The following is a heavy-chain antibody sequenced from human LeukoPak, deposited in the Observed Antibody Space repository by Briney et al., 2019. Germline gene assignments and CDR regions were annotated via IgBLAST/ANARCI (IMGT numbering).Heavy chain of an antibody. D-gene: IGHD6-6*01. CDR3: AGEQLLPDYYYYGMDV. CDR2: IYSGGST. Sequence: GGSLRLSCAASGFTVSSNYVSWVRQAPGKGLEWVSVIYSGGSTYYADSVKGRFTISRDNSKNTLYLQMNSLRAEDTAVYYCAGEQLLPDYYYYGMDVWGQGTTVTVSS. CDR1: GFTVSSNY. V-gene: IGHV3-66*02. J-gene: IGHJ6*02.